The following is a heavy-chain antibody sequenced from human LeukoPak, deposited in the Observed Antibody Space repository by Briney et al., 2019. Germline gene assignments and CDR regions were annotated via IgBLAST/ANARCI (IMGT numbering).Heavy chain of an antibody. CDR3: ARDHTTAVAGKLLGY. D-gene: IGHD6-19*01. CDR2: INSDGSST. J-gene: IGHJ4*02. Sequence: GGSLRLSCAASGFTFSSYWMHWVRQAPGKGLVWVSRINSDGSSTNDADSVKGRFTISRDNAKNTLYLQMNSLRVEDTAVYYCARDHTTAVAGKLLGYWGQGTLVTVSS. CDR1: GFTFSSYW. V-gene: IGHV3-74*01.